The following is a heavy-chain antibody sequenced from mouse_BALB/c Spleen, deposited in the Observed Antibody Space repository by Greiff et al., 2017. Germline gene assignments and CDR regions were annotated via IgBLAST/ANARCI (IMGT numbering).Heavy chain of an antibody. CDR1: GYTFTSYV. Sequence: EVQLQQSGPELVKPGASVTMSCKASGYTFTSYVMHWVKQKPGQGLEWIGYINPYNDGTKYNEKIKGKATLTSDKSSSTAYMVLSSLTAEDSAVYYCAREGYGESRTFAYWGQGTLVTVSA. J-gene: IGHJ3*01. CDR3: AREGYGESRTFAY. V-gene: IGHV1-14*01. D-gene: IGHD3-1*01. CDR2: INPYNDGT.